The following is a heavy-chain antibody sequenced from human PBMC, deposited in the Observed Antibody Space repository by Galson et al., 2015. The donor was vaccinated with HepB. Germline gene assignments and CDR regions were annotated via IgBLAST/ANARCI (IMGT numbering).Heavy chain of an antibody. CDR1: GDSFINYW. Sequence: QSGAEVKKPGESLKISCKGSGDSFINYWIGWVRQMPGQGLEWMGSIYPGDSDIRYSPSFRGQVTISADKSTSTAYLQWSSLKASDTAMYYCARKASGYNSGCGYWGQGTLVTVSS. D-gene: IGHD2-15*01. V-gene: IGHV5-51*03. CDR2: IYPGDSDI. J-gene: IGHJ4*02. CDR3: ARKASGYNSGCGY.